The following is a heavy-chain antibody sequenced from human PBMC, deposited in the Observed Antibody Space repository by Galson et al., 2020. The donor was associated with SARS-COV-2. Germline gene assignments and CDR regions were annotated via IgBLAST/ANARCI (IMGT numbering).Heavy chain of an antibody. V-gene: IGHV5-51*01. CDR1: GDSFTSYY. CDR3: ARHGAPGSYHYIDS. Sequence: GESLKISCKGSGDSFTSYYIGWVRQMPGKGLEWMGIIYPGDSDTIYSPSFQGQVTLSADRSVSTVYLQWSSLMPSDTAIYYCARHGAPGSYHYIDSWGQGTLVTVSS. J-gene: IGHJ4*02. D-gene: IGHD3-10*01. CDR2: IYPGDSDT.